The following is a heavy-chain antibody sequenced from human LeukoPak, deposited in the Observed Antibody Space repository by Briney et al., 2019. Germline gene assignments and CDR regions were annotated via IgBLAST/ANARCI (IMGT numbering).Heavy chain of an antibody. CDR1: GFTFSSYA. Sequence: GGSLRLSCAASGFTFSSYAMHWVRQAPGKGLEWVAVISYDGSNKYYADSVKGRFTISRDNSKNTLYLQMNSLRAEDTAVYYCVKDRTQLLWFGELNYFDYWGQGTLVTVSS. CDR3: VKDRTQLLWFGELNYFDY. D-gene: IGHD3-10*01. CDR2: ISYDGSNK. J-gene: IGHJ4*02. V-gene: IGHV3-30*04.